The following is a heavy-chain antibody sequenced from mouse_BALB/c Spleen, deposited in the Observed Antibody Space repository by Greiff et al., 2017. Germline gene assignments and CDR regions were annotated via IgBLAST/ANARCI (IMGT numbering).Heavy chain of an antibody. V-gene: IGHV5-17*02. CDR3: ARGGYYEYFDV. D-gene: IGHD2-3*01. CDR2: ISSGSSTI. CDR1: GFTFSSFG. Sequence: EVQLVESGGGLVQPGGSRKLSCAASGFTFSSFGMHWVRQAPEKGLEWVAYISSGSSTIYYADTVKGRFTISRDNPKNTLFLQMTSLRSEDTAMYYCARGGYYEYFDVWGAGTTVTVSS. J-gene: IGHJ1*01.